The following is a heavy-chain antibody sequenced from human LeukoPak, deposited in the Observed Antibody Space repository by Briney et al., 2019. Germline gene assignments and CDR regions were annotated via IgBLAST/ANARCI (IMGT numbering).Heavy chain of an antibody. V-gene: IGHV3-21*01. Sequence: PGGSLRLSCAASGFTFSSYSMNWVRQAPGKGLEWVSYVSSSNSYIYYADSVKGRFTISRDNAKNSLYLQMNSLRVEDTAVYYCARGRSTWYFDYWGQGTLVTVSS. J-gene: IGHJ4*02. D-gene: IGHD6-13*01. CDR3: ARGRSTWYFDY. CDR1: GFTFSSYS. CDR2: VSSSNSYI.